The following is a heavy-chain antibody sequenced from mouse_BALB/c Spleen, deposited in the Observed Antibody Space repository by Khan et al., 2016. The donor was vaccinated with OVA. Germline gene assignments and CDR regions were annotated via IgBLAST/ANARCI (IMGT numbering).Heavy chain of an antibody. V-gene: IGHV1-7*01. Sequence: QVQLKQSGAELAKPGASVKMSCKASGYTFTSYWMHWIKQRPGQGLEWIGYINPTSGYIDYNQKLKDKATSTADKSSSTAYMQLRSLTSDDSAVYCCARDRIDYWGQGTALTVAS. CDR1: GYTFTSYW. CDR3: ARDRIDY. J-gene: IGHJ2*01. CDR2: INPTSGYI.